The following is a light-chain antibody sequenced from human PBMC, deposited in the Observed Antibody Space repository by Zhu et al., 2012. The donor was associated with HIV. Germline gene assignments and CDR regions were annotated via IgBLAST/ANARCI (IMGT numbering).Light chain of an antibody. CDR1: HGVSSS. Sequence: EIVLMQSPVTLSVSPGGRATLSCRASHGVSSSLAWYQQKPGQPPRLLVFSTSTRADGIPVRFSGSGSGTEFTLTIDSLQSEDFAVYFCQQYNTWRPLSFGGGTKVEMK. CDR3: QQYNTWRPLS. J-gene: IGKJ4*01. CDR2: STS. V-gene: IGKV3D-15*01.